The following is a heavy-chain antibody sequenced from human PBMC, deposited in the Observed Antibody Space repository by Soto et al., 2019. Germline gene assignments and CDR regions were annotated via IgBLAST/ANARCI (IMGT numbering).Heavy chain of an antibody. D-gene: IGHD2-15*01. V-gene: IGHV4-34*01. Sequence: QVQLQQWGAGLLKPSETLSLTCAVYGGSFSGYYWSWIRQPPGKGLEWIGEINHSGSTNYNPSLKSRVTISVDTSKNQFSLQLSSVTAADTAVYYCARGCSGGSCYIDYWGQGTLVTVSS. CDR2: INHSGST. CDR1: GGSFSGYY. CDR3: ARGCSGGSCYIDY. J-gene: IGHJ4*02.